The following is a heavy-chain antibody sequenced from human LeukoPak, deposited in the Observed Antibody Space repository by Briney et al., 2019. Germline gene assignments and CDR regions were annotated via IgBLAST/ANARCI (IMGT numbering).Heavy chain of an antibody. D-gene: IGHD3-9*01. J-gene: IGHJ4*02. CDR3: ARDLDYDILTGFDY. V-gene: IGHV3-48*03. CDR1: GFTFSSYE. CDR2: ISSSGSTI. Sequence: GGSLRLSCAASGFTFSSYEMNWVRQAPGKGLEWVSYISSSGSTIYYADSVKGRFTISRDNAKNSLYLQMNSLRAEDTAVYYCARDLDYDILTGFDYWGQGTLVTVSS.